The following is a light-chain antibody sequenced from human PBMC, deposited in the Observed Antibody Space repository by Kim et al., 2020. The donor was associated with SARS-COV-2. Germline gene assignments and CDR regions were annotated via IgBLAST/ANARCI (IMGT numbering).Light chain of an antibody. CDR2: GAS. CDR3: QKYGSSPRVT. CDR1: PRLSRND. Sequence: IVLTQSPGTLSLSPGDRATLSCRASPRLSRNDVAWYQQKPGQAPRLLIYGASTRATGIPDRFSGSGSGTDFTLTISRLEPEDFAVYLCQKYGSSPRVTFGQGTRLENK. J-gene: IGKJ5*01. V-gene: IGKV3-20*01.